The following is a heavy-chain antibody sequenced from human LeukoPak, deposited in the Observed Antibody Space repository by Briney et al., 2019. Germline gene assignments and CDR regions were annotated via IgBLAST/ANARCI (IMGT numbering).Heavy chain of an antibody. CDR1: GFTFSSYA. J-gene: IGHJ4*02. Sequence: GGSLRLSCATSGFTFSSYAMHWVRQAPGKGLEWVAVISYDGSNKYYADSVKGRFTISKDNSKNTLYLQMNSLRAEDTAVYYCARDYGYYDSSGEFDYWGQGTLVTVSS. CDR2: ISYDGSNK. CDR3: ARDYGYYDSSGEFDY. V-gene: IGHV3-30-3*01. D-gene: IGHD3-22*01.